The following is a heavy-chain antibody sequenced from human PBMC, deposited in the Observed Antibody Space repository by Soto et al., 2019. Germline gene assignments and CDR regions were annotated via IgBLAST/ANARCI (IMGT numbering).Heavy chain of an antibody. CDR2: LNKEGSEK. D-gene: IGHD1-26*01. CDR3: ARDFWDSGSYIDY. V-gene: IGHV3-7*03. Sequence: DVQLVESGGGLVQPGGSLRLSCAASGFTFSSFWMSWLRQAPGRGLEWVATLNKEGSEKYYVDSLKGRFTISRDNAKNSLYLQMNSLRVEDTAVYYCARDFWDSGSYIDYWGQGTLVTVSS. J-gene: IGHJ4*02. CDR1: GFTFSSFW.